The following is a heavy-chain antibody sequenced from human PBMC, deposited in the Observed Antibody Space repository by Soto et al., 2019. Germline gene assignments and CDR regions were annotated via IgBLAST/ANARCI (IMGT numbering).Heavy chain of an antibody. D-gene: IGHD3-9*01. CDR1: GFTFSLSA. CDR3: AKGPDSAILTGCDY. J-gene: IGHJ4*02. CDR2: LSGGGSTT. Sequence: EVQLFESGGGFVQPGESLRLSCSASGFTFSLSAMSWVRQAPGRGLDWVSSLSGGGSTTDYADSVKGRFTISRDNSKNTVHLQMNSLRAEDTAVYYCAKGPDSAILTGCDYWGQGALVTVSS. V-gene: IGHV3-23*01.